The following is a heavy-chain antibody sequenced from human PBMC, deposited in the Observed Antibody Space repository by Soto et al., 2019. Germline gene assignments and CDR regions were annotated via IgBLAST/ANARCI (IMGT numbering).Heavy chain of an antibody. V-gene: IGHV3-23*01. D-gene: IGHD2-15*01. Sequence: EVRLLESGGGLVLPGGSLRLSCEASGFTFASYTMSWVRQAPGKGLEWVSGISGTSSRTYYADSVRGRFTILRDNSKSTLSLHMSSLRADDTAVYYCAKDPNTDLLGGFEFGDQGTMVTVSS. J-gene: IGHJ3*01. CDR1: GFTFASYT. CDR2: ISGTSSRT. CDR3: AKDPNTDLLGGFEF.